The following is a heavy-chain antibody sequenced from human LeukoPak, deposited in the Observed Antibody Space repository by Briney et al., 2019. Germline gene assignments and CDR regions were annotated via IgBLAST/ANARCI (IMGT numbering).Heavy chain of an antibody. D-gene: IGHD1-26*01. J-gene: IGHJ4*02. CDR2: IGYSGGDT. V-gene: IGHV3-23*01. CDR3: AKGDTTWELPHDY. Sequence: GGSLRLSCTVSGFTLSSYEMAWFRQAPGKGLEWVSSIGYSGGDTHYADSVKGRFTISRDNSKNTLYLQLNSLRAEDTAVYYCAKGDTTWELPHDYWGQGTLVTVSS. CDR1: GFTLSSYE.